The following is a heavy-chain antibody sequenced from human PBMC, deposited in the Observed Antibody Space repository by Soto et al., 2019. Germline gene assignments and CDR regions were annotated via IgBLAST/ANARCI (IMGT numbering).Heavy chain of an antibody. CDR1: GGSISSGDYY. Sequence: QVQLQESGPGLVKPSQTLSLTCTVSGGSISSGDYYWSWIRQPPGKGLEWIGYIYYSGSTYYNPSLKXRLTXSXNTSKNQFSLKLSSVTAADTAVYYCARAQGSGFLVSWGQGTLVTVSS. CDR2: IYYSGST. J-gene: IGHJ4*02. CDR3: ARAQGSGFLVS. V-gene: IGHV4-30-4*01. D-gene: IGHD3-10*01.